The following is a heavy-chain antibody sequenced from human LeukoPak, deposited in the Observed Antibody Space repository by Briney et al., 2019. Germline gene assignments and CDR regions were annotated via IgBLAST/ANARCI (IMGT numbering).Heavy chain of an antibody. CDR2: IWYDGSNK. D-gene: IGHD6-6*01. V-gene: IGHV3-33*01. Sequence: GGSLRLSCAASGFTFSSYGMHWVRQAPGKGLEWVAVIWYDGSNKCYADSVKGRFTISRDNSKNTLYLQMNSLRAEDTAVYYCASIEYSSSSYYYYGMDVWGQGTTVTVSS. CDR3: ASIEYSSSSYYYYGMDV. J-gene: IGHJ6*02. CDR1: GFTFSSYG.